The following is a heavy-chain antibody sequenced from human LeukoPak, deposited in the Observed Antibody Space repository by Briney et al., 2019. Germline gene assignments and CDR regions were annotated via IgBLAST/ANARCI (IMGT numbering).Heavy chain of an antibody. V-gene: IGHV1-8*01. CDR3: TRTIAATRTLYP. Sequence: ASVKVSCKTSGYTFATSHVNWVRQSNGQGLEWMGWMDPNRGNTGYAQKFQGRVTMTRNTSISTAYMELSSLRSEDTALYYCTRTIAATRTLYPWGQGTQVIVSS. CDR1: GYTFATSH. J-gene: IGHJ5*02. CDR2: MDPNRGNT. D-gene: IGHD6-13*01.